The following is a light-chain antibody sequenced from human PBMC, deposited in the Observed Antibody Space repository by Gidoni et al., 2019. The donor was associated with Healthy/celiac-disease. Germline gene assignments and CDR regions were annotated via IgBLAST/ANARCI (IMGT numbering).Light chain of an antibody. CDR1: SGSVSTSYY. CDR3: VLYMGSGIWV. CDR2: STT. Sequence: QTVVTQEPSFSVSPGGTVTRTCGLSSGSVSTSYYPSWYQQTPGQAPRTLIYSTTTRSSGVPDRFSGSILGNKAALTITGAQADDESDYYCVLYMGSGIWVFGGGTKLTVL. J-gene: IGLJ3*02. V-gene: IGLV8-61*01.